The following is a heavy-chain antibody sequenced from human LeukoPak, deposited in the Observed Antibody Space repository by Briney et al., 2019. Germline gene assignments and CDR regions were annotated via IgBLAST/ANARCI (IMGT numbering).Heavy chain of an antibody. D-gene: IGHD6-13*01. CDR1: GGSFSGYY. V-gene: IGHV4-34*01. CDR3: ARVGRVAAAGGRYYYYYGMDV. J-gene: IGHJ6*02. Sequence: KPSETLSLTCAVYGGSFSGYYXSWIXQPPGXGLEWXGEINHXGSTNYNPSLKSRVTISVDTSKNQFSLKLSSVTAADTAVYYCARVGRVAAAGGRYYYYYGMDVWGQGTTVTVSS. CDR2: INHXGST.